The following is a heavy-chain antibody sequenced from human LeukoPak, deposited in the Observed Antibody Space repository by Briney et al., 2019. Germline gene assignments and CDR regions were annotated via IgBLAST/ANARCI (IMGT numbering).Heavy chain of an antibody. CDR1: GFTFSTYW. V-gene: IGHV3-74*01. J-gene: IGHJ4*02. CDR3: ARDRDYGAPDY. CDR2: IIGDGTSTST. D-gene: IGHD4-17*01. Sequence: PGGSLRLSCAASGFTFSTYWMHWVRQAPGKGLVWVSRIIGDGTSTSTSYADSVKGRFTISRDNAKNTLYLHMNTLRAEDTAVYYCARDRDYGAPDYWGQGTLVTVSS.